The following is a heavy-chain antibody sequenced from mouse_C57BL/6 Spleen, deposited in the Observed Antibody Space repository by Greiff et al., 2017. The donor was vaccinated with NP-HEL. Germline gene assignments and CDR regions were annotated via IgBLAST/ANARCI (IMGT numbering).Heavy chain of an antibody. Sequence: EVKLMESGGDLVKPGGSLKLSCAASGFTFSSYGMSWVRQTPDKRLEWVATISSGGSYTYYPDSVKGRFTISRDNAKNTLYLQMSSLKSEDTARYYCASTTVEFYYAMDYWGQGTSVTVSS. J-gene: IGHJ4*01. V-gene: IGHV5-6*01. CDR3: ASTTVEFYYAMDY. CDR1: GFTFSSYG. D-gene: IGHD1-1*01. CDR2: ISSGGSYT.